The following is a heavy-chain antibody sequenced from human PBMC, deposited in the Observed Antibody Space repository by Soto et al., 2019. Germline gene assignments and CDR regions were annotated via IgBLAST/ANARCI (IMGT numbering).Heavy chain of an antibody. CDR1: GYTLTELS. CDR2: FDPEDGET. CDR3: ATGLIAVAGNYYYYYGMDV. J-gene: IGHJ6*02. Sequence: GASVKVSCKVSGYTLTELSMHWVRQAPGKGLEWMGGFDPEDGETIYAQKFQGRVTMTEDTSTDTAYMELSSLRSEDTAVYYCATGLIAVAGNYYYYYGMDVWGQGTTVTVSS. D-gene: IGHD6-19*01. V-gene: IGHV1-24*01.